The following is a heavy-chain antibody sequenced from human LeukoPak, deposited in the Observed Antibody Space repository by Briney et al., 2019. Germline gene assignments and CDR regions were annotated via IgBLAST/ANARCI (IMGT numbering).Heavy chain of an antibody. Sequence: GASVKVSCKASGYTFTSYDINWVRQAPGQGLEWMGWINPNSGGTNYAQKFQGRVTMTRDTSISTAYMELSRLRSDDTAVYYCARDRGLDIAAAGKFRHYYYYMDVWSKGTTVTVSS. CDR3: ARDRGLDIAAAGKFRHYYYYMDV. J-gene: IGHJ6*03. CDR1: GYTFTSYD. D-gene: IGHD6-13*01. V-gene: IGHV1-2*02. CDR2: INPNSGGT.